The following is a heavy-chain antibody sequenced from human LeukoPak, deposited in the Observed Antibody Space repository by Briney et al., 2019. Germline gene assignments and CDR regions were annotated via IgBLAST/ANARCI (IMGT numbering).Heavy chain of an antibody. CDR2: IYSSGST. V-gene: IGHV4-39*07. J-gene: IGHJ6*03. CDR1: GASISSGSNY. Sequence: SETLSLTCSVSGASISSGSNYWGWIRQPPGKTLEWIESIYSSGSTYYNSARQSQFIIILDTPTNHFSLTLGSVTAADTAVYYCARDRFDDSRGYYYHYYYYMDVGGKGTTVTVSS. CDR3: ARDRFDDSRGYYYHYYYYMDV. D-gene: IGHD3-22*01.